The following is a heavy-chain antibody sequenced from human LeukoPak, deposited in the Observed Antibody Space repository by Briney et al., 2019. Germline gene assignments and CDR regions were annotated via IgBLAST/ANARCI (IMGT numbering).Heavy chain of an antibody. CDR1: GFTFSSYA. J-gene: IGHJ4*02. Sequence: GGSLRLSCAASGFTFSSYAMHWVRQAPGKGLEWVAVISYDGSNKYYAGSVKGRFTISRDNSKNTLYLQMNSLRAEDTAVYYCAGEDYWGQGTLVTVSS. CDR3: AGEDY. V-gene: IGHV3-30-3*01. CDR2: ISYDGSNK.